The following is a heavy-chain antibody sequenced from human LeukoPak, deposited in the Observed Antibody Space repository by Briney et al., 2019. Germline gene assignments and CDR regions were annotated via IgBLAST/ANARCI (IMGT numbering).Heavy chain of an antibody. D-gene: IGHD4-11*01. CDR2: ISWDGGRT. CDR3: AKDKYSNYYFDY. CDR1: GFTFDDYT. V-gene: IGHV3-43*01. J-gene: IGHJ4*02. Sequence: GGSLRLSCAASGFTFDDYTMHWVRQAPGKGLEWVSLISWDGGRTYYADSVKGRFTISRDNSKNSLYLQMNSLRTEDTALYYCAKDKYSNYYFDYWGQGTLVTVSS.